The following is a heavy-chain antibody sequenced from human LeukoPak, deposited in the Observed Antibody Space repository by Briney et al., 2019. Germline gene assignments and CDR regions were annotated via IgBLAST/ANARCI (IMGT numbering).Heavy chain of an antibody. CDR2: IYYSGST. CDR3: ARTSYDYVWGSYRYTAFDY. Sequence: KPSETLSLTCTVSGGSISSYYWSWIRQPPGKGPEWIGYIYYSGSTNYNPSLKSRVTISVDTSKNQFSLKLSSVTAADTAVYYCARTSYDYVWGSYRYTAFDYWGQGTLVTVSS. D-gene: IGHD3-16*02. V-gene: IGHV4-59*08. CDR1: GGSISSYY. J-gene: IGHJ4*02.